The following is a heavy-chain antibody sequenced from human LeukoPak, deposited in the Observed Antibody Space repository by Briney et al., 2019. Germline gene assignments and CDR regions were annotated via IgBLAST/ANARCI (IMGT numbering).Heavy chain of an antibody. CDR1: GYTFTSYY. J-gene: IGHJ6*03. V-gene: IGHV7-4-1*02. Sequence: SVKVSCKASGYTFTSYYMHWVRQAPGQGLEWMGWINTNTGNPTYAQGFTGRFVFSLDTSVSTAYLQISSLKAEDTAVYYCARAGGYDFLAYYYYYMDVWGKGTTVTVSS. CDR2: INTNTGNP. D-gene: IGHD5-12*01. CDR3: ARAGGYDFLAYYYYYMDV.